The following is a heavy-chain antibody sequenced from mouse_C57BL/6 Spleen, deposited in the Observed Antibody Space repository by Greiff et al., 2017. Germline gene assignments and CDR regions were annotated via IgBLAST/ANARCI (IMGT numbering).Heavy chain of an antibody. CDR2: ISDGGSYT. V-gene: IGHV5-4*01. CDR1: GFTFSSYA. CDR3: ARDRDYYYFDY. Sequence: DVQLVESGGGLVKPGGSLKLSCAASGFTFSSYAMSWVRQTPEKRLEWVATISDGGSYTYYPDNVKGRFTISRDNAKNNLYLQMSHLKSEDTAMYYCARDRDYYYFDYWGQGTTLTVSS. D-gene: IGHD2-13*01. J-gene: IGHJ2*01.